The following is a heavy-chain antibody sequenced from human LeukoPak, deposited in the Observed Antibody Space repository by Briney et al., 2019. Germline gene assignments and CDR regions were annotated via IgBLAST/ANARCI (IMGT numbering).Heavy chain of an antibody. CDR2: MYYSGNT. CDR3: ARGKYYFDY. Sequence: SETLSLTCTVSGDSISSYYWSWIRQPPGKGLEWIGYMYYSGNTNYNPSLKSRLTTSLDTSKNQFSLKLSSVTAADTAVYYCARGKYYFDYWGQGTLVTVSS. J-gene: IGHJ4*02. CDR1: GDSISSYY. V-gene: IGHV4-59*01.